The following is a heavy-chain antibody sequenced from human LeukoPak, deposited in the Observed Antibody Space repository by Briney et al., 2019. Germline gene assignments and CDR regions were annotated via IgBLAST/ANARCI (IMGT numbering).Heavy chain of an antibody. CDR3: ARDIIGPLGYYYYYYGMDV. J-gene: IGHJ6*02. D-gene: IGHD3-10*01. Sequence: ASVKVSCKASGYTFTSYAMNWVRQAPGQGLEWMGWINTNTGNPTYAQGFTGRFVFSLDTSVSTAYLQISSLKAEDTAVYYCARDIIGPLGYYYYYYGMDVWGQGTTVTVSS. CDR2: INTNTGNP. CDR1: GYTFTSYA. V-gene: IGHV7-4-1*02.